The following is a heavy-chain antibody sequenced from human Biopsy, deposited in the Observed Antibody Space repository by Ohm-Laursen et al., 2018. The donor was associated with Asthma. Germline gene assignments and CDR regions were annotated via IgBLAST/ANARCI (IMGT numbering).Heavy chain of an antibody. CDR1: GYTFNSAG. CDR2: ISVYNGNT. J-gene: IGHJ6*02. V-gene: IGHV1-18*01. D-gene: IGHD3-10*01. Sequence: ASVKVSCKTSGYTFNSAGITWVRQAPGHGLEWMGWISVYNGNTKVAQKLQDRVTMITDTSTSTAYMELRSLRSDDTTVYFCARAVDYSHYYGIDVWGQGTTVTVS. CDR3: ARAVDYSHYYGIDV.